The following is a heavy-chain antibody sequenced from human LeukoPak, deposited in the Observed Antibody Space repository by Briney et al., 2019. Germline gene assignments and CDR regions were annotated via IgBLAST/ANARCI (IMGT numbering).Heavy chain of an antibody. V-gene: IGHV1-69*13. CDR2: IIPIFGTA. CDR1: RGTFSSYA. J-gene: IGHJ4*02. D-gene: IGHD3-3*02. Sequence: SVKVSCKASRGTFSSYAISWVRQAPGQGLEWMGGIIPIFGTANYAQKFQGRVTITADESTSTAYMELSSLRSEDTAVYYCARVSEVQVEKHWHYYFDYWGQGTLVTVSS. CDR3: ARVSEVQVEKHWHYYFDY.